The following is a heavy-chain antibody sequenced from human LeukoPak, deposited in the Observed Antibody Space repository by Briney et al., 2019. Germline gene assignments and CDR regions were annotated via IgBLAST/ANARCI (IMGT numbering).Heavy chain of an antibody. Sequence: GGSLRLSCVASGFSISTHTLNWLRQAPGKGLEWLSAISGSSSDIFYADSLKGRFTISRDNAKNSLYLQMNTLRAEDTAVYYCAKDQSFLLYCSGGSCYRGAFDIWGQGTMVTVSS. D-gene: IGHD2-15*01. CDR2: ISGSSSDI. V-gene: IGHV3-21*04. CDR1: GFSISTHT. J-gene: IGHJ3*02. CDR3: AKDQSFLLYCSGGSCYRGAFDI.